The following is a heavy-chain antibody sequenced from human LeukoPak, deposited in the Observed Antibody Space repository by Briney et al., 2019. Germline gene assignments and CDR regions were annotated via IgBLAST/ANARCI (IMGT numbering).Heavy chain of an antibody. J-gene: IGHJ4*02. D-gene: IGHD5-18*01. CDR2: IRAYNGNT. CDR3: ARDLGEDTTMIFFDY. V-gene: IGHV1-18*01. Sequence: ASVKVSCKASGYTFTSYGISWVRQAPGQGPEWVGGIRAYNGNTNYVQNLQGRVTMTTDTSTNTAYMELRSLRSDDTAVYYCARDLGEDTTMIFFDYWGQGTPVTVSS. CDR1: GYTFTSYG.